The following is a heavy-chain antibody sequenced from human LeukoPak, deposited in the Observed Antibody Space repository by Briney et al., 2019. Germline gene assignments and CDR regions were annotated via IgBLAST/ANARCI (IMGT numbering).Heavy chain of an antibody. J-gene: IGHJ4*02. D-gene: IGHD4-17*01. CDR1: GYSFPNYW. CDR3: ARLGDLYGDYGIHDY. CDR2: IYPGDSDT. Sequence: GESLKISCKGSGYSFPNYWIGWVRQMPGKGLEWMGIIYPGDSDTRYSPSFQGQVTISADKSISTAYLQWSSLKASDTAMYYCARLGDLYGDYGIHDYWGQGTLVTVSS. V-gene: IGHV5-51*01.